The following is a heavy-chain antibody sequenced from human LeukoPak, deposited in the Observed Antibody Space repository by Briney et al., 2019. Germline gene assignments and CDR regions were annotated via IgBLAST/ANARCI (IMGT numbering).Heavy chain of an antibody. CDR3: ARLNDAFDI. CDR2: ISSSGSII. V-gene: IGHV3-11*01. J-gene: IGHJ3*02. CDR1: GFTFSDYY. Sequence: SGGSLRLSRAASGFTFSDYYMSWIRQAPGKGLEWVSYISSSGSIIYYADSVKGRFTISRDDAKNSLYLQMNSLRAEDTAVYYCARLNDAFDIWGQGTMVTVSS.